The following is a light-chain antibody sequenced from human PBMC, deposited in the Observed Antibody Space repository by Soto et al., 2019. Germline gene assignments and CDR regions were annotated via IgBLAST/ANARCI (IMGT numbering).Light chain of an antibody. J-gene: IGKJ1*01. CDR3: QHYYSYSEA. CDR1: QSISSW. Sequence: DIQQTQSPSSLSSSVGDTFTITCRASQSISSWLAWYQQKPGKAPKLLIYEASTLKSGVPSRFSGSGSGTEFTLTISSLQPDDFATYYCQHYYSYSEAFGQGTKVDI. V-gene: IGKV1-5*03. CDR2: EAS.